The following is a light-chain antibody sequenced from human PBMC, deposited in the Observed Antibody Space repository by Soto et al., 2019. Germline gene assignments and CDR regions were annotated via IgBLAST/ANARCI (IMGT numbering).Light chain of an antibody. J-gene: IGLJ3*02. Sequence: QPVLTQPPSASGTPGQRVTISCSGSSSNIGSNYVYWYQQLPGTAPKLLIYRNIQRPSGVPDRVSGSKSGTSASLAISGLRSEDEADYYCAAWDDSLSGVVFGGGTKLTVL. V-gene: IGLV1-47*01. CDR3: AAWDDSLSGVV. CDR1: SSNIGSNY. CDR2: RNI.